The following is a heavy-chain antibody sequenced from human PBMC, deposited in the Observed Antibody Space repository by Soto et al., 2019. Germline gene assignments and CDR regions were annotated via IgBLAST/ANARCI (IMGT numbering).Heavy chain of an antibody. CDR2: MNPNSGNT. J-gene: IGHJ5*02. V-gene: IGHV1-8*01. CDR3: ARGASHCFAP. D-gene: IGHD2-15*01. Sequence: QVQLVQSGAEVKKPGASVKVSCKASGYTFTSYDINWVRQATGQGLEWMGWMNPNSGNTGYAQKFQGRVTMTRTPSKSTAYRGVSSLRSGDAAVYYCARGASHCFAPWGRGPLFTVS. CDR1: GYTFTSYD.